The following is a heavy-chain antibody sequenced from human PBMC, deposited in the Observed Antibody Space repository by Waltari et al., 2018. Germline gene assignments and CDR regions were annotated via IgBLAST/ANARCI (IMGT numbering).Heavy chain of an antibody. CDR2: VSWNSGSK. CDR1: GFTFEDYG. Sequence: EVQLVESGGGLIKPGGSLRLSCAASGFTFEDYGMYWVRQRPGRGLEWVAGVSWNSGSKNYGDSVEGRSTVSRDNARNSLHLQMTSLRDEDTAFYYCVRGGLYDFWRGYFEFWGQGVLVIVSS. V-gene: IGHV3-9*01. CDR3: VRGGLYDFWRGYFEF. D-gene: IGHD3-3*01. J-gene: IGHJ4*02.